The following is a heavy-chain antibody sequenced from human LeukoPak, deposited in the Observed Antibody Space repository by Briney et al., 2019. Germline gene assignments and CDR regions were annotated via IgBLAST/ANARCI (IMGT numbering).Heavy chain of an antibody. Sequence: PSETLSLTCTVSGGSISSYYWSWIRQPPGKGLEWIGYIYYSGSTNYNPSLKSRVSISVDTSKNQFSLKLISVTAADTAVYYCATSLDWAARGTSSWFDPWGQGTLVTVSS. CDR1: GGSISSYY. D-gene: IGHD3-9*01. V-gene: IGHV4-59*01. CDR2: IYYSGST. CDR3: ATSLDWAARGTSSWFDP. J-gene: IGHJ5*02.